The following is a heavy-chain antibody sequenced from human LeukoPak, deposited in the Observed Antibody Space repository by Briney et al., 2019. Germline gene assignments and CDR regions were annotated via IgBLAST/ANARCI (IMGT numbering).Heavy chain of an antibody. CDR3: AKGSRYYYYYYMDV. CDR2: ISGSGGST. CDR1: GFTFSSYA. V-gene: IGHV3-23*01. Sequence: PGGSLRLSCAASGFTFSSYAVSWVRQAPGKGLEWVSAISGSGGSTYYADSVKGRFTISRDNSKNTLYLQMNSLGAEDTAVYYCAKGSRYYYYYYMDVWGKGTTVTVSS. J-gene: IGHJ6*03. D-gene: IGHD6-13*01.